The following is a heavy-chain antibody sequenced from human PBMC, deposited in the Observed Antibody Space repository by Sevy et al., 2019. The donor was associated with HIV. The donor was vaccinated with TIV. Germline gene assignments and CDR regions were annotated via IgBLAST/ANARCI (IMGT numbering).Heavy chain of an antibody. J-gene: IGHJ4*02. CDR3: ATTKEYYDSSGYPFDS. D-gene: IGHD3-22*01. Sequence: VSVKVSCKVPGYTLTEFSMHWVRQAPGKGLEWMGTFDPEDGERIYSQKFQVRFTMTEDTSTHTAYMELNSLGSEDTAVYYCATTKEYYDSSGYPFDSWGQGTLVTVSS. CDR1: GYTLTEFS. V-gene: IGHV1-24*01. CDR2: FDPEDGER.